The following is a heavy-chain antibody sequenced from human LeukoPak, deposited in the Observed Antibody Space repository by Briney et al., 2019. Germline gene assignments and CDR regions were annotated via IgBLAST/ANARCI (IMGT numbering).Heavy chain of an antibody. D-gene: IGHD3-10*01. CDR1: GGSFSGYY. CDR2: VNHSGST. CDR3: ARVRILWFGELDAFDI. Sequence: SETLSLTCAVYGGSFSGYYWSWIRQPPGKGLEWIGEVNHSGSTNYNPSLKSRVTISVDTSKNQFSLKLSSVTAADTAVYYCARVRILWFGELDAFDIWGQGTMVTVSS. J-gene: IGHJ3*02. V-gene: IGHV4-34*01.